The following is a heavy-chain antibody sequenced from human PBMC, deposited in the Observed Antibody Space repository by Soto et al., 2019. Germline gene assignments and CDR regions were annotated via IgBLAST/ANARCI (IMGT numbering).Heavy chain of an antibody. CDR3: ARHLTYSGYVFIY. J-gene: IGHJ4*02. V-gene: IGHV3-23*01. CDR2: ISGSGDTT. Sequence: EVQLLESGGGLVQPGGSLRLSCAASGFTFSTLAMSWVRQAPGKGLEWVSSISGSGDTTHYADSVKGRFTISRDNSKNTLSLKMNSRRAEDTAVYYCARHLTYSGYVFIYWGQGTLVTVSS. CDR1: GFTFSTLA. D-gene: IGHD5-12*01.